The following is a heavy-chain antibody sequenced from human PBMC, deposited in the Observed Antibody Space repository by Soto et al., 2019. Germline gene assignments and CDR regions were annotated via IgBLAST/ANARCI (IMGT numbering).Heavy chain of an antibody. Sequence: ASVKVSCKASGYTFTGYYMHWVRQAPGQGIEWMGWINPNSGGTNYAQKFQGWVTMTRDTSISTAYMELSRLRSDDTAVYYCATLGYCISTSCPYYYGMDVWGQGTTVTVSS. J-gene: IGHJ6*02. V-gene: IGHV1-2*04. CDR1: GYTFTGYY. D-gene: IGHD2-2*01. CDR2: INPNSGGT. CDR3: ATLGYCISTSCPYYYGMDV.